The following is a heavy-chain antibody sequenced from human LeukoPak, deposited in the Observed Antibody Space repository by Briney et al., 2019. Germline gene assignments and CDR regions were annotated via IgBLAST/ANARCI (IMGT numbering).Heavy chain of an antibody. D-gene: IGHD6-19*01. CDR2: INPNSGGT. V-gene: IGHV1-2*02. CDR1: GYTFTGYY. J-gene: IGHJ4*02. CDR3: ARVSPDLIAVWLSPIGY. Sequence: ASVKVPCKASGYTFTGYYMHWVRQAPGQGLEWMGWINPNSGGTNYAQKFPGRVTMTRDTSISTAYMELSRLRSDDTAVYYCARVSPDLIAVWLSPIGYWGQGTLVPVSS.